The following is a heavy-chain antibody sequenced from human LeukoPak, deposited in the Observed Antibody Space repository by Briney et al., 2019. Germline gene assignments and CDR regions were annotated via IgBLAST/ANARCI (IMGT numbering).Heavy chain of an antibody. J-gene: IGHJ4*02. CDR1: GYTFTSCG. Sequence: ASVKVSCKASGYTFTSCGISWVRQAPGQGLEWMGRISAYNGNTNYAQKLQGRVTMTTDTSTSTAYMELRSLRSDDTAVYYCARDGRAYCGGDCYRGKDYWGQGTLVTVSS. D-gene: IGHD2-21*02. V-gene: IGHV1-18*01. CDR3: ARDGRAYCGGDCYRGKDY. CDR2: ISAYNGNT.